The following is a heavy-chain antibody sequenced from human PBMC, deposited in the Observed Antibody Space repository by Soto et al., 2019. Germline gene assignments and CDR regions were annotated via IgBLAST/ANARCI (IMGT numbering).Heavy chain of an antibody. D-gene: IGHD1-1*01. CDR1: GGSFSGYY. J-gene: IGHJ4*02. CDR2: INHSGST. V-gene: IGHV4-34*01. Sequence: KTSETLSLTCAVYGGSFSGYYWSWIRQPPGKGLEWIGEINHSGSTNYNPSLKSRVTISVDTSKNQFSLKLSSVTAADTAVYYCARARLDGSYFDYWGQGTLVTVSS. CDR3: ARARLDGSYFDY.